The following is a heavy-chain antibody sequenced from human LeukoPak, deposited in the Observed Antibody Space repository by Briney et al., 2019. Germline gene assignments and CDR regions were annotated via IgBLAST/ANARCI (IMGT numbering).Heavy chain of an antibody. V-gene: IGHV3-53*01. CDR2: LYGGGGS. Sequence: GGSLRLSCAASGFAVSSNYMSWVRQAPGKGLEWVSVLYGGGGSYYADSVKGRFIIFRDNSKNILYLQMNSLRVEDTAVYYCVREGNWAYWGQGTLVTVS. J-gene: IGHJ4*02. CDR1: GFAVSSNY. CDR3: VREGNWAY. D-gene: IGHD3-16*01.